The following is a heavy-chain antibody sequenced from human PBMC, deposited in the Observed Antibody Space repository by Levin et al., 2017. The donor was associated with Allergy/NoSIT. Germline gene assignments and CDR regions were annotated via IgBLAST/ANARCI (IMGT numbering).Heavy chain of an antibody. J-gene: IGHJ6*02. CDR2: INHSGST. CDR1: GGSFSGYY. CDR3: ARVGSPERWYYGMDV. D-gene: IGHD1-26*01. Sequence: SETLSLTCAVYGGSFSGYYWSWIRQPPGKGLEWIGEINHSGSTNYNPSLKSRVTISVDTSKNQFSLKLSSVTAADTAVYYCARVGSPERWYYGMDVWGQGTTVTVSS. V-gene: IGHV4-34*01.